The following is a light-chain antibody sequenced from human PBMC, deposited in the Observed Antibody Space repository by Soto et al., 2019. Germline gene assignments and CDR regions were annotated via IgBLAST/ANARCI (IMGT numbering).Light chain of an antibody. J-gene: IGKJ1*01. CDR3: QHYNHWLWT. CDR2: GAS. CDR1: QSVKSS. V-gene: IGKV3-15*01. Sequence: EKIMTQSPASLSVSPLEIATLSGTAIQSVKSSLAWYQQKPGQAPRLLIYGASTRATGISAKFSGSGSGTEFTLTISSLQSEDSAVYYCQHYNHWLWTFGQGTKVDIK.